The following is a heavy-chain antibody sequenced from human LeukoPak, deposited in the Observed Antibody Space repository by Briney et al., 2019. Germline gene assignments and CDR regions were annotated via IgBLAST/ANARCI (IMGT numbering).Heavy chain of an antibody. CDR2: IYSGGST. V-gene: IGHV3-66*01. CDR3: ARDLSGVGATTYFDY. Sequence: GGSLRLSCAASGFTVSSNYMSWVRQAPGKGLEWVSVIYSGGSTYYADSVKGRFTISRDNSKNTLYLQMNSLRAEDTAVYYCARDLSGVGATTYFDYWGQGTLVTVSS. D-gene: IGHD1-26*01. CDR1: GFTVSSNY. J-gene: IGHJ4*02.